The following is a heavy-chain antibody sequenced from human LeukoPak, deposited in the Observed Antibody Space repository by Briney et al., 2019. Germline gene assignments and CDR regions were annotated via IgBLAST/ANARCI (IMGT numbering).Heavy chain of an antibody. V-gene: IGHV1-2*02. D-gene: IGHD6-19*01. CDR2: INPNSGGT. Sequence: ASVKVSCKASGYTFTGYYMHWVRQAPGQGLEWMGWINPNSGGTNYAQKFQERVTITRDMSTSTAYMELSSLRSEDTAVYYCAAVIMGGYSSGWYQFDYWGQGTLVTVSS. CDR1: GYTFTGYY. CDR3: AAVIMGGYSSGWYQFDY. J-gene: IGHJ4*02.